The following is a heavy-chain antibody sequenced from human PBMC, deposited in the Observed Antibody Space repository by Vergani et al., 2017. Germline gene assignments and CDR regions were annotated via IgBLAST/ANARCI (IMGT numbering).Heavy chain of an antibody. D-gene: IGHD3-10*01. CDR1: GGTFSSYA. CDR3: ARPNSYYGSGNFDY. Sequence: QVQLVQSGAEVKKPGSSVKVSCKASGGTFSSYAISWVRQAPGQGLEWMGRIIPILGIANYAQKFQGRVTITADKSTSTAYMELSSLRSEDTAGYYCARPNSYYGSGNFDYWGQGTRVTVPS. CDR2: IIPILGIA. J-gene: IGHJ4*02. V-gene: IGHV1-69*04.